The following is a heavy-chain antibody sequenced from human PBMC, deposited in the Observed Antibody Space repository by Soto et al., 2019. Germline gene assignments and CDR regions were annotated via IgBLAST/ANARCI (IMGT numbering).Heavy chain of an antibody. D-gene: IGHD3-3*01. V-gene: IGHV2-5*02. Sequence: QITLNESGPTVVRPTETLTLTCRFSGFSLTTSGVGVGWIRQSPGKAPEWLALIYWDDDKRYSASLKSRLTITKDTSKNQVDLTVSDLDPTDTATYYCAHRVLRTVFALVTTTAIYFDFWGQGTLVAVSS. CDR2: IYWDDDK. J-gene: IGHJ4*02. CDR3: AHRVLRTVFALVTTTAIYFDF. CDR1: GFSLTTSGVG.